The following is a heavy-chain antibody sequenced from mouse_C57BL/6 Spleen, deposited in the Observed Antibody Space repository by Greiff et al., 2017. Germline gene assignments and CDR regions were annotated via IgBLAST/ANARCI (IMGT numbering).Heavy chain of an antibody. CDR1: GYTLTSYW. D-gene: IGHD1-1*01. V-gene: IGHV1-55*01. CDR3: AREDHYYGSSPYWYFDV. Sequence: VQLQQPGAELVKPGASVKMSCKASGYTLTSYWITWVKQRPGQGLEWIGDIYPGSGSTNYNEKFKSKATLTVDTSSSTAYMQLRSLTSEDSAVYYCAREDHYYGSSPYWYFDVWGTGTTVTVSS. CDR2: IYPGSGST. J-gene: IGHJ1*03.